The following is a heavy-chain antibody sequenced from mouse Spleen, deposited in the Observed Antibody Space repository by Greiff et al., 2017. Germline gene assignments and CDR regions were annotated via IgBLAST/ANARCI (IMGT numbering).Heavy chain of an antibody. CDR3: AREDWDGGFAY. CDR2: INPNNGGT. Sequence: EVMLVESGPELVKPGASVKIPCKASGYTFTDYNMDWVKQSHGKSLEWIGDINPNNGGTIYNQKFKGKATLTVDKSSSTAYMELRSLTSEDTAVYYCAREDWDGGFAYWGQGTLVTVSA. D-gene: IGHD4-1*01. CDR1: GYTFTDYN. V-gene: IGHV1-18*01. J-gene: IGHJ3*01.